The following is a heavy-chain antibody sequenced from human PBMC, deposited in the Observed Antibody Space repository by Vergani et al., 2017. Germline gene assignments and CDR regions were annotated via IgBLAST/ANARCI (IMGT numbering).Heavy chain of an antibody. CDR2: ISAYNGNK. Sequence: QVQLVQSGAEVKKPGASVKVSCKSSVYTFTRYVISWVRQAPGQGLEWMGWISAYNGNKNYAQKLQGGVTMTTDTSTSTAYMELRSLRSDDTAVYYCAREYSNWFDYWGQGTLVTVSS. J-gene: IGHJ4*02. D-gene: IGHD6-13*01. V-gene: IGHV1-18*01. CDR1: VYTFTRYV. CDR3: AREYSNWFDY.